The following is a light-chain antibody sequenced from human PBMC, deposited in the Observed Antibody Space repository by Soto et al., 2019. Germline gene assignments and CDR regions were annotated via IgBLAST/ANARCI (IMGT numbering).Light chain of an antibody. CDR1: QSIGSG. CDR2: DAP. Sequence: DIQTTQYPSTLSASVGGGVAITCRASQSIGSGLAWYQQKPGKAPKVLIYDAPNLKSRVAARFSGSGSGTEFILTNSSLQPDDFATYYCQQYYTYPWTFGQGTKVDIK. CDR3: QQYYTYPWT. J-gene: IGKJ1*01. V-gene: IGKV1-5*01.